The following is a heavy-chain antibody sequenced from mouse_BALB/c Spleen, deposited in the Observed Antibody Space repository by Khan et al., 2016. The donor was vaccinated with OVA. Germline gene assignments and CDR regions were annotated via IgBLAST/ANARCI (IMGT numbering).Heavy chain of an antibody. CDR1: GFSLTDYG. V-gene: IGHV2-6-5*01. J-gene: IGHJ4*01. CDR3: AKGIWSYYFALDY. CDR2: MWGGGTT. D-gene: IGHD1-1*02. Sequence: QVQLKESGPGLVAPSQNLSITCTVSGFSLTDYGVNWLRQPPGMGLEWLGVMWGGGTTYYNSALKSRLSISKDNSKSQVFLKMNSLQTDDTAMYYCAKGIWSYYFALDYWGQGASVTVSS.